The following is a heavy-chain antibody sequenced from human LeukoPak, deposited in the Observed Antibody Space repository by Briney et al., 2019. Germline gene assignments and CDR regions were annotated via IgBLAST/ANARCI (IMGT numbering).Heavy chain of an antibody. CDR3: ARAEVGDFWSGYYYYYYGMDV. CDR2: IYYSGSP. V-gene: IGHV4-59*13. D-gene: IGHD3-3*01. Sequence: SETLSLTCTVPGGSISSYHWGWIRQPPGKGLGGIGYIYYSGSPNYNPSLKSRVTISVDASKNQFSLKLSSVTAADTAVYYCARAEVGDFWSGYYYYYYGMDVWGQGTTVTVSS. CDR1: GGSISSYH. J-gene: IGHJ6*01.